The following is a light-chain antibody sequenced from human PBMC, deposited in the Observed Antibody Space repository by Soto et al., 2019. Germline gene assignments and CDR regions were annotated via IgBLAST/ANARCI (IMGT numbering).Light chain of an antibody. J-gene: IGKJ4*01. V-gene: IGKV1-33*01. CDR1: HDVSRN. Sequence: DIQMTQSPSSLSASEGDRVTITCQSSHDVSRNLNWFQQKPGDAPQLLIYDASKLERGVPSRFSGRGSGTYFTLTISSLQAEDVATYYCQQYSSMLSFGGGTEVEIK. CDR3: QQYSSMLS. CDR2: DAS.